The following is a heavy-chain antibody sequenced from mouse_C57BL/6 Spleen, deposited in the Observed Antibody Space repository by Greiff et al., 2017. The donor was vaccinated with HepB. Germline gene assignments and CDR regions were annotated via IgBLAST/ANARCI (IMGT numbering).Heavy chain of an antibody. CDR2: ISSGGDYI. J-gene: IGHJ2*01. V-gene: IGHV5-9-1*02. Sequence: DVQLVESGEGLVKPGGSLKLYCAASGFTFSSYAMSWVRQTPEKRLEWVAYISSGGDYIYYADTVKGRFTISRDTARNTLYLQMSSLKSEDTAMYYCTRAITTVVAEYIDYWGQGTTLTVSS. CDR1: GFTFSSYA. CDR3: TRAITTVVAEYIDY. D-gene: IGHD1-1*01.